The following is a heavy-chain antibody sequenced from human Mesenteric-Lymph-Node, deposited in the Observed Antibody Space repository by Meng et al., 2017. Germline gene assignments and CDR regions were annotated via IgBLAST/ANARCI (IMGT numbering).Heavy chain of an antibody. D-gene: IGHD3-22*01. J-gene: IGHJ4*02. V-gene: IGHV3-30*03. CDR1: GFTCSSYG. CDR2: ISYAGSNK. Sequence: QVQLVESGGGVVQPGRSLRLSCTASGFTCSSYGMHWVRQAPGKGLEWVAVISYAGSNKYYADSVKGRFTISKDNSKSTLYLQMNSLRTEDTAVYYCARRGDGSGYYLDSWGQGTLVTVSS. CDR3: ARRGDGSGYYLDS.